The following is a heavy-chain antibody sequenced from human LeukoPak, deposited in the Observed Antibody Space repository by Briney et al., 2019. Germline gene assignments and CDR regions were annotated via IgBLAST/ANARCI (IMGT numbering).Heavy chain of an antibody. Sequence: ASVKVSCKVSGYIFTAHYIHWVRQAPRQGLEWMGWINPTNGVTNYAQKFQGRVTMTRDTSITTAYMELSSLRSGDTAVYYCVRIYYGPDYWGQGTLVTVSS. CDR2: INPTNGVT. V-gene: IGHV1-2*02. J-gene: IGHJ4*02. D-gene: IGHD4-17*01. CDR3: VRIYYGPDY. CDR1: GYIFTAHY.